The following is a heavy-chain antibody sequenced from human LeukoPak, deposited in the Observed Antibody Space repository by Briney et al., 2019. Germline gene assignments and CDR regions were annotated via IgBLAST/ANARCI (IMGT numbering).Heavy chain of an antibody. CDR3: ARGANYDSSGYSWFDP. J-gene: IGHJ5*02. V-gene: IGHV4-61*01. Sequence: SETLSLTCTVSGGSVSSGSYYWSWIRQPPGKGLEWIGYIYYSGSTNYNPSLKSRVTISVDTSKNQFSLKLSSVTAADTAVYYCARGANYDSSGYSWFDPWGQGALVTVSS. CDR2: IYYSGST. D-gene: IGHD3-22*01. CDR1: GGSVSSGSYY.